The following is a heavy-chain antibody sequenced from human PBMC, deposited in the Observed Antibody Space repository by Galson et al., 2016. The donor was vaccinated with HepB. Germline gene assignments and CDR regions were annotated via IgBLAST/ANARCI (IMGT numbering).Heavy chain of an antibody. V-gene: IGHV3-48*02. CDR2: ISSSSSNI. D-gene: IGHD3-3*01. CDR3: ARVRLRFLEWLPQDDWYFDL. CDR1: GSTFSNYS. Sequence: SLRLSCAGSGSTFSNYSMNWVSQAPGKGLEWVSDISSSSSNIYYADSVQGRFAISRDNAKNSLYLQMNSLRDEDTAVYYCARVRLRFLEWLPQDDWYFDLWGRGTLVTVSS. J-gene: IGHJ2*01.